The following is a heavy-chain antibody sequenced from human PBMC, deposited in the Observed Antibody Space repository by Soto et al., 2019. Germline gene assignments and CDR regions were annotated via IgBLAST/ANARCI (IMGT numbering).Heavy chain of an antibody. CDR2: IDPSDSQT. CDR3: ARQIYDSDKGPIFHYYFES. Sequence: PGESLKISCKESGYSFAGYWITWVRQKPGKGLEWMGRIDPSDSQTYYSPSFRGHVTISATKSITTVFLQWSSLRASDTAMYYCARQIYDSDKGPIFHYYFESWGQGTQVPVSS. V-gene: IGHV5-10-1*01. D-gene: IGHD3-22*01. J-gene: IGHJ4*02. CDR1: GYSFAGYW.